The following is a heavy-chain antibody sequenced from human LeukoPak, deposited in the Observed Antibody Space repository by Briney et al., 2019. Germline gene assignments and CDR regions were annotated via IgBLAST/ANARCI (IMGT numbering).Heavy chain of an antibody. CDR3: ARDPYYDILTGMFDY. CDR2: IHYRGTT. CDR1: GASINSYY. V-gene: IGHV4-59*13. Sequence: SETLSLTCSVSGASINSYYWNWIRQSPGKGLEWLGNIHYRGTTNYNPSLKSRVTLSLDSSKSQFALKVTSVTAADTAVYYCARDPYYDILTGMFDYWGQGTLVTVSS. J-gene: IGHJ4*02. D-gene: IGHD3-9*01.